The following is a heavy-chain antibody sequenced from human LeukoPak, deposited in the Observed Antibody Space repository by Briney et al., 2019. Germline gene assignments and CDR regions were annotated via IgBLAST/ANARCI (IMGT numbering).Heavy chain of an antibody. J-gene: IGHJ3*02. CDR1: GFTFSSYA. V-gene: IGHV3-23*01. CDR2: ISGSGCST. CDR3: AKVPANYAFDI. Sequence: GGSLRLSCAASGFTFSSYAMSWVRQAPGKGLEWVSAISGSGCSTYYADSVKGRFTISGDNSKNTLCLQMNSLRAEDRAVYYCAKVPANYAFDIWGQGTMVAVSS.